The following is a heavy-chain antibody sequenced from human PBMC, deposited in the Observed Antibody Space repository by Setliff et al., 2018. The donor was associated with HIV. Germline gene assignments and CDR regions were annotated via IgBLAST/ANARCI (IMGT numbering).Heavy chain of an antibody. CDR1: GGSISSSSYY. V-gene: IGHV4-39*01. CDR3: ARSHFSYSSGWYYFDY. J-gene: IGHJ4*02. Sequence: LSLTCTVSGGSISSSSYYWGWIRQPPGKGLEWIGSIYYSGSTYYNPSLKSRVTISVDTSKNQFSLKLISVTAADTAVYYCARSHFSYSSGWYYFDYWGQGTLVTVSS. D-gene: IGHD6-19*01. CDR2: IYYSGST.